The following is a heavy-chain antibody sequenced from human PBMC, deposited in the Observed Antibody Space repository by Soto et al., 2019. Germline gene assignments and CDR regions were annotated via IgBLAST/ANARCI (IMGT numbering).Heavy chain of an antibody. J-gene: IGHJ4*02. Sequence: EVQLAESGGGLVQPGGSLRLSCAATGFTFRNFAMSWVRQAPGKGLEWVSLVTGSGGSTFHAASVKGRFIMSRDNAKDTMYLQMNSLRAEDTAVYCCARAWEFSGSGFDYWGQGTLVTVSS. CDR3: ARAWEFSGSGFDY. D-gene: IGHD3-10*01. CDR2: VTGSGGST. V-gene: IGHV3-23*04. CDR1: GFTFRNFA.